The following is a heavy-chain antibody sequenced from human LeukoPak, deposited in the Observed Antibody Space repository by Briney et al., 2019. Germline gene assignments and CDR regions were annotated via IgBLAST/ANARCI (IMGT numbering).Heavy chain of an antibody. V-gene: IGHV3-15*01. Sequence: GGSLRLSCAASGFTFTDAWMSWVRQAPGKGLEWVGRIKSKTDGGTTDYAAPVKGRFTISRDDSKNTLYLQMNSLKTEDTVVYYCTTAIVVPAAFDYWGQGTLVTVSS. CDR3: TTAIVVPAAFDY. CDR1: GFTFTDAW. J-gene: IGHJ4*02. CDR2: IKSKTDGGTT. D-gene: IGHD2-2*01.